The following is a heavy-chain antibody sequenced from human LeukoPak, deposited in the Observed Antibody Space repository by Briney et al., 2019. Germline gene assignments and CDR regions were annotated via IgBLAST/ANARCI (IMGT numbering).Heavy chain of an antibody. CDR2: ISAYNGNT. CDR3: ARGSSYYDSSGYLY. CDR1: GYTFTGYY. D-gene: IGHD3-22*01. V-gene: IGHV1-18*04. Sequence: ASVKVSCKASGYTFTGYYMHWVRQAPGQGLEWMGWISAYNGNTNYAQKLQGRVTMTTDTSTSTAYMELRSLRSDDTAVYYCARGSSYYDSSGYLYWGQGTLVTVSS. J-gene: IGHJ4*02.